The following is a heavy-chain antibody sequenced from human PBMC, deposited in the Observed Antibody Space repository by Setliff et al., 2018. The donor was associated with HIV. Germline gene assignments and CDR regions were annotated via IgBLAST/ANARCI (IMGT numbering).Heavy chain of an antibody. CDR3: ARESRRQLVLSNYYYFMDV. CDR2: IYPGDSET. CDR1: GYSFTSYW. Sequence: GESLKISCRVSGYSFTSYWIAWVRQMPGRGLEWMGNIYPGDSETRYSPSFVGQVTFSVDKSVNTAYLQRRSLRSDDTAVYYCARESRRQLVLSNYYYFMDVWGQGTLVTVSS. V-gene: IGHV5-51*01. D-gene: IGHD6-13*01. J-gene: IGHJ6*03.